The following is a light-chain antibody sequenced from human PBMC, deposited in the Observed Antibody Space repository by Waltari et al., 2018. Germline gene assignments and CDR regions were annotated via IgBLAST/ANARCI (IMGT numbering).Light chain of an antibody. CDR1: QSLLHSNGYDY. J-gene: IGKJ5*01. Sequence: DFVMTQSPPSLPVTPGEPATIFCRPSQSLLHSNGYDYLDWYLRRPGQSPQLLIYLGSSRASGVTDRFNGSGSGTDFTLKISRVEAEDAGVYYCMEALQSVSFGQGTRLEIK. CDR3: MEALQSVS. V-gene: IGKV2-28*01. CDR2: LGS.